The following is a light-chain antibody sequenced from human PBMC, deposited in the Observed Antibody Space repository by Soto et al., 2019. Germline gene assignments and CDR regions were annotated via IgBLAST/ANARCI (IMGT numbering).Light chain of an antibody. V-gene: IGLV2-14*01. CDR2: DVS. CDR3: SSYTSSSTLDWV. CDR1: SSDVGGYNY. J-gene: IGLJ3*02. Sequence: QSALTQPASVSGSPGQSITISCTGTSSDVGGYNYVSWYQQHPGKAPKLMIYDVSNRPSGVSNRFSGSKSGNTASLTISGLQAEDEADYYCSSYTSSSTLDWVFGRGTKVTVL.